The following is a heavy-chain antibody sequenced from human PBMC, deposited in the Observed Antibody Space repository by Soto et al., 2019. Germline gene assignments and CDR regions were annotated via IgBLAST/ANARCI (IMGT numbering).Heavy chain of an antibody. V-gene: IGHV3-74*03. D-gene: IGHD2-15*01. Sequence: EVQLVESGGGLVQPGGSLRLSCAPSGFTFSSSWMHWVRQAPGKGRVWVSRMYSDATSTKYADSVKGRFTISRDNTKNTLYLQMNSLRAEETAVYYCVRDRGWSQDDYWGQGTLGTVSS. CDR3: VRDRGWSQDDY. J-gene: IGHJ4*02. CDR2: MYSDATST. CDR1: GFTFSSSW.